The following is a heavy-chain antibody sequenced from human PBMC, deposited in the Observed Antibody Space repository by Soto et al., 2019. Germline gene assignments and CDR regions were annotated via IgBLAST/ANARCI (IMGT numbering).Heavy chain of an antibody. CDR1: GYTFTSYA. V-gene: IGHV1-3*01. J-gene: IGHJ4*02. Sequence: ASVKVSCKASGYTFTSYAMHWVRQAPGQRLEWMGWINAGNGNTKYSQKFQGRVTITRDTSASTAYMELSSLRSEDTAVYYCASRFLKYCSGGSCYPGHFDYWGRGTLVTVSS. CDR2: INAGNGNT. CDR3: ASRFLKYCSGGSCYPGHFDY. D-gene: IGHD2-15*01.